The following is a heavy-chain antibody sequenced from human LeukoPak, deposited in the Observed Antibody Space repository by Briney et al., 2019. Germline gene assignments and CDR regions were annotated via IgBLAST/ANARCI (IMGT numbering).Heavy chain of an antibody. Sequence: GGSLRLSCAASGFTFSSYSMNWVRQAPGKGLEWVSSISSSSSYIYYADSVKSRFTISRDNAKNSLYLQMNSLRAEDTAVYYCARDLAVAGYYYYGMDVWGKGTTVTVSS. CDR2: ISSSSSYI. V-gene: IGHV3-21*01. CDR1: GFTFSSYS. CDR3: ARDLAVAGYYYYGMDV. D-gene: IGHD6-19*01. J-gene: IGHJ6*04.